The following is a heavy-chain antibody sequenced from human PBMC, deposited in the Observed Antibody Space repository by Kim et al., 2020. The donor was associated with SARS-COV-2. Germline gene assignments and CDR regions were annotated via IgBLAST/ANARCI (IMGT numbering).Heavy chain of an antibody. Sequence: LSLTCAASGFTFSSYAMSWVRQAPGKGLEWVSAISGSGGSTYYADSVKGRFTISRDNSKNTLYLQMNSLRAEDTAVYYCAKDPLGGSLAHWGQGTLVTVSS. CDR1: GFTFSSYA. CDR2: ISGSGGST. V-gene: IGHV3-23*01. J-gene: IGHJ4*02. D-gene: IGHD1-26*01. CDR3: AKDPLGGSLAH.